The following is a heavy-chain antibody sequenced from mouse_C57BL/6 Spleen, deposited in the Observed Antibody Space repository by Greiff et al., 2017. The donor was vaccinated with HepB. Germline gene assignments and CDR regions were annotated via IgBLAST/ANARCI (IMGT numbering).Heavy chain of an antibody. CDR1: GYTFTDYE. Sequence: VKLMESGAELVRPGASVTLSCKASGYTFTDYEMHWVKQTPVHGLEWIGAIDPETGGTAYNQKFKGKAILTADKSSSTAYMELRSLTSEDSAVYYCTSGFPYYLDYWGQGTTLTVSS. CDR3: TSGFPYYLDY. CDR2: IDPETGGT. J-gene: IGHJ2*01. V-gene: IGHV1-15*01.